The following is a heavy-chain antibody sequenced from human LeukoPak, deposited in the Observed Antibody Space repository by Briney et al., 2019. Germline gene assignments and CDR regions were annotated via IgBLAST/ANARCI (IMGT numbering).Heavy chain of an antibody. V-gene: IGHV4-34*01. CDR2: INYGGDT. CDR3: ARGDHYDFWSDYYTQTGFFFDR. CDR1: GGSFSSYY. J-gene: IGHJ4*02. Sequence: SETLSLTCAVYGGSFSSYYWTWIRHTPGKGLDWVVEINYGGDTNYNPSLKSRVTISVDTSGKQFSLKMTSVTAADTAVYFCARGDHYDFWSDYYTQTGFFFDRWGQGTLVTVSS. D-gene: IGHD3-3*01.